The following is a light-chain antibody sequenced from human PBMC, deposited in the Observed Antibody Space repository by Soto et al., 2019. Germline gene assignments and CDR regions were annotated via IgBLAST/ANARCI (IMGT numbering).Light chain of an antibody. CDR2: YDS. CDR3: QVWDSSSDHAV. CDR1: HIGSKS. V-gene: IGLV3-21*04. J-gene: IGLJ7*01. Sequence: SYELTQPPSVSVAPGNTARITCVGNHIGSKSVHWYQQKPGQAPVLVIYYDSDRPSGIPERFSGSNSGNTATLTISRVEAGDEADYYCQVWDSSSDHAVFGGGTQLTVL.